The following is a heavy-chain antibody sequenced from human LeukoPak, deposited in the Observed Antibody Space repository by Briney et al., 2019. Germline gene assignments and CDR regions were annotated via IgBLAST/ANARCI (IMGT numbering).Heavy chain of an antibody. D-gene: IGHD5-12*01. J-gene: IGHJ4*02. CDR3: ASRYSANYHVDY. V-gene: IGHV4-39*01. CDR2: VYYSGNT. Sequence: SETLSLTCTVSGGSISSSYYWGWIRPPPGKGLEWIGSVYYSGNTYYNPSLKSRVTISVDTSKNQFSLKLTSVTAADTAVYYCASRYSANYHVDYWGQGTLVTVSS. CDR1: GGSISSSYY.